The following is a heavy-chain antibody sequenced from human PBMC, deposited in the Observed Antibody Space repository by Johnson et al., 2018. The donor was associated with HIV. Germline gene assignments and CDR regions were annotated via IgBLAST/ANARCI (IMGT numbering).Heavy chain of an antibody. J-gene: IGHJ3*02. D-gene: IGHD1-7*01. V-gene: IGHV3-11*01. CDR2: ISNSAITL. CDR1: GFTFSDYY. CDR3: ARDLRGNWNYEAFDM. Sequence: QMLLVESGGGVVQTGRSLRLSCATSGFTFSDYYMSWIRQAPGKGLEWLSYISNSAITLYYADSVKGRFSISRDNAKSSVYLQMNSLRAEDTAVYYCARDLRGNWNYEAFDMWGQGTMVTVSS.